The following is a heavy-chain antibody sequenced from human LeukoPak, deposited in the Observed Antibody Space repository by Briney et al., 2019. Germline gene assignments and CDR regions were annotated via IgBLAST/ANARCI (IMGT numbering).Heavy chain of an antibody. CDR1: GFTFSSYS. Sequence: GGSLRLSCAASGFTFSSYSMSWVRQAPGKGLEWVSSISSSSSYIYYADSVKGRFTISRDNAKNSLYLQMNSLRAEDTAVYYCASAPSIGGMDVWGQGTMVTVSS. CDR2: ISSSSSYI. J-gene: IGHJ6*02. V-gene: IGHV3-21*01. CDR3: ASAPSIGGMDV.